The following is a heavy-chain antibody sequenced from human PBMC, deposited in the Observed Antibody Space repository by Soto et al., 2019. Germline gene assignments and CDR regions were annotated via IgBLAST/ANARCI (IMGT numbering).Heavy chain of an antibody. V-gene: IGHV1-69*08. J-gene: IGHJ5*02. CDR1: GGTFSSYT. Sequence: QVQLVQSGAEVKKPGSSVKVSCKASGGTFSSYTFSWVRQAPGQGLEWMGRIIPILGITNYAQKFQGRVTITADKSTSTAYMEVSSLRSEDTALYYCARDKGWLAPWGQGTLVTVSS. CDR3: ARDKGWLAP. CDR2: IIPILGIT.